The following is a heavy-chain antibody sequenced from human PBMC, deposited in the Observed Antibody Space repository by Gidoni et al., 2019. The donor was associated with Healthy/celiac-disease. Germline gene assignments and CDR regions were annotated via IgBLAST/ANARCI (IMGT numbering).Heavy chain of an antibody. CDR1: DRSFSGYY. CDR3: ARGGGGDLRFAYYFDY. CDR2: INHSGST. Sequence: QVQLQQWGEGLLKPSENLSLTCAVYDRSFSGYYWSWIRQPPGKELEGIGEINHSGSTNYNPSLKSRVTISVDTSKNQFSLKLSSVTAADTAVYYCARGGGGDLRFAYYFDYWGQGTLVTVSS. V-gene: IGHV4-34*01. J-gene: IGHJ4*02. D-gene: IGHD3-10*01.